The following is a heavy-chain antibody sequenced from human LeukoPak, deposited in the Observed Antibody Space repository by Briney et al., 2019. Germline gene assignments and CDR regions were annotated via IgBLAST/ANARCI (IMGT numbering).Heavy chain of an antibody. CDR1: GYSISSGYY. J-gene: IGHJ5*02. V-gene: IGHV4-38-2*02. D-gene: IGHD1-14*01. CDR3: ARRGRSGTGWFDP. CDR2: IYHSGST. Sequence: PSETLSLTCTVSGYSISSGYYWGWIRQPPGKGLEWIGSIYHSGSTYYNPSLKSRVTISVDTSKNQFSLKLSSVTAADTAVYYCARRGRSGTGWFDPWGQGTLVTVSS.